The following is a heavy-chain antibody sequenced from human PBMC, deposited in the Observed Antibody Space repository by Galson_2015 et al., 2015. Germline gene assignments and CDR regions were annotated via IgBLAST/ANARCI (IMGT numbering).Heavy chain of an antibody. D-gene: IGHD3-3*01. V-gene: IGHV1-69*13. CDR1: GGTFKNYD. J-gene: IGHJ4*02. CDR2: IIPLFGTP. Sequence: SVKVSCKASGGTFKNYDISWVRQAPGRGLEWMGGIIPLFGTPNYAQKFRGKVTITADESTSTVYLDLRSLRSEDTAVYYCVRGFAGDPNLQDFFYWGQGTLVTVSS. CDR3: VRGFAGDPNLQDFFY.